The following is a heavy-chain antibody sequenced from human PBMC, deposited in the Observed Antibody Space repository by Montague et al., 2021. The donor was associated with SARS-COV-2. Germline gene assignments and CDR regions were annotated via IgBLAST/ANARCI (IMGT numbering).Heavy chain of an antibody. V-gene: IGHV3-21*01. CDR2: ISKSSSYI. CDR3: ARGHYYDSSGYPY. J-gene: IGHJ4*02. CDR1: GFTFSRYS. Sequence: SLRLSCAASGFTFSRYSMNWVRQAPGKGLEWVSSISKSSSYIYYADSVKGRFTISRDNAKNSLYLQMNSLRAEDTAVYYCARGHYYDSSGYPYWGQGTLVTVSS. D-gene: IGHD3-22*01.